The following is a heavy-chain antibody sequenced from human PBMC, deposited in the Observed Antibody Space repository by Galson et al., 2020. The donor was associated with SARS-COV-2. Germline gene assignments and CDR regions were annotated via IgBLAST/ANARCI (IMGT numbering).Heavy chain of an antibody. V-gene: IGHV4-34*01. D-gene: IGHD1-20*01. CDR3: STITGTGYFFDY. J-gene: IGHJ4*02. CDR1: GGSFNNYY. CDR2: INHGGGT. Sequence: SETLSLTCAVYGGSFNNYYFAWIRQPPGKGLEWIGEINHGGGTNYNPSLKSRVTISLDTSKNHFSLNLNSVTAADRAVYYCSTITGTGYFFDYWGQGTPVTVSS.